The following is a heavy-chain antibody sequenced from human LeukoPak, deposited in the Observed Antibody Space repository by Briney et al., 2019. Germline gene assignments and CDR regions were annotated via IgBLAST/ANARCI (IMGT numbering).Heavy chain of an antibody. CDR3: ARQGYADFSSRPFDY. D-gene: IGHD4-17*01. J-gene: IGHJ4*02. V-gene: IGHV4-59*08. CDR1: GDSISGSY. Sequence: PSETLSLTCTVSGDSISGSYWNWIRQPPGKGLEWIGYIYYSGSTNYNPALKSRVTISVDTSKNQSSLKLSSVTAADTAMYFCARQGYADFSSRPFDYWGQGTLVTVSS. CDR2: IYYSGST.